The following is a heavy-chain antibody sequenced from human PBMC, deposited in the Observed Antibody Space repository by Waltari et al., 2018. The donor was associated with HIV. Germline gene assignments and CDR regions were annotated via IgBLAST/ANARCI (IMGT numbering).Heavy chain of an antibody. Sequence: QLQLQESGPGLVKPSETLSLTCTVSGGSISSSSYYWGWIRKPPGKGLEWIGSIYYSGSTYYNPSLKSRVTITVDTSKNQCSLKLSSVTAADTAVYYCARHSLTYYYDSSGYSVAFDYWGQGTLVTVSS. CDR1: GGSISSSSYY. D-gene: IGHD3-22*01. J-gene: IGHJ4*02. CDR3: ARHSLTYYYDSSGYSVAFDY. CDR2: IYYSGST. V-gene: IGHV4-39*01.